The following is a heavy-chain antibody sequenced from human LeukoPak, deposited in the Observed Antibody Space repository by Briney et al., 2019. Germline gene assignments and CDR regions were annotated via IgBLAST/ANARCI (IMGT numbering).Heavy chain of an antibody. CDR1: GFTFSDYW. CDR3: ARDIYSIAE. J-gene: IGHJ4*02. Sequence: GGSLRLSCAASGFTFSDYWIHWVRQAPGKGLVWVSLIHSDGGTTNYADSMKGRFTMSRDNAKNMVYLQMNSLRVEDTAVYYCARDIYSIAEWGQGTLVTVSS. D-gene: IGHD3-3*02. CDR2: IHSDGGTT. V-gene: IGHV3-74*01.